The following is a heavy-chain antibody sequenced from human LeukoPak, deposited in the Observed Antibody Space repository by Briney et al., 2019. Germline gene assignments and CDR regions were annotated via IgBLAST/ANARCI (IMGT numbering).Heavy chain of an antibody. CDR3: ARDLLTGTNTKHFDY. CDR2: INHSGST. Sequence: SETLSLTWAVYGGSFSGYYWSWIRQPPGKGLEWIGEINHSGSTNYNPSLKSRVTISVDTSKNQFSLKLSSVTAADTAVYYCARDLLTGTNTKHFDYWGQGTLVTVSS. V-gene: IGHV4-34*01. CDR1: GGSFSGYY. D-gene: IGHD1-7*01. J-gene: IGHJ4*02.